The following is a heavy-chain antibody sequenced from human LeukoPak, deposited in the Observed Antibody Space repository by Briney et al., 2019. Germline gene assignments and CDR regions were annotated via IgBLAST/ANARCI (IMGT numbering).Heavy chain of an antibody. CDR1: GYSFSSYG. Sequence: ASVKVSCKASGYSFSSYGISWVRQATGQGLEWMGWMNPNSGNTGYAQKFQGRVTMTRNTSISTAYMELSSLRSEDTAVYYCARGRVYYYDSSGYYNWFDPWGQGTLVTVSS. CDR3: ARGRVYYYDSSGYYNWFDP. V-gene: IGHV1-8*02. CDR2: MNPNSGNT. J-gene: IGHJ5*02. D-gene: IGHD3-22*01.